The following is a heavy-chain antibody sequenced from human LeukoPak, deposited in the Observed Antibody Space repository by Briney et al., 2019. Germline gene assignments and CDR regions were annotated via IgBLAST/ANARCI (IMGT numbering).Heavy chain of an antibody. V-gene: IGHV1-18*01. J-gene: IGHJ4*02. Sequence: GESLKVSCKASGYTFTSYGISWVRQAPGQGLEWMGWISAYNGNTNYAQKLQGRVTMTTDTSTSTAYMELRSLRSGDTAVYYCARSAAAGREWIDYWGQGTLVTVSS. D-gene: IGHD6-13*01. CDR3: ARSAAAGREWIDY. CDR2: ISAYNGNT. CDR1: GYTFTSYG.